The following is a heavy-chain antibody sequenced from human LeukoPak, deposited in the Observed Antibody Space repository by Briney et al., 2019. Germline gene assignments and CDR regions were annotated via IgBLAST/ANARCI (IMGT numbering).Heavy chain of an antibody. J-gene: IGHJ4*02. D-gene: IGHD3-9*01. CDR2: IWYDGSNK. CDR3: ARGIRYFDWLSYY. Sequence: PGGSLRLSCAASGFTFSSYGMHWVRQAPGKGLEWAAVIWYDGSNKYYADSVKGRYTISRDNSKNTLYLQMNSLRAEDTAVYYCARGIRYFDWLSYYWGQGTLVTVSS. V-gene: IGHV3-33*01. CDR1: GFTFSSYG.